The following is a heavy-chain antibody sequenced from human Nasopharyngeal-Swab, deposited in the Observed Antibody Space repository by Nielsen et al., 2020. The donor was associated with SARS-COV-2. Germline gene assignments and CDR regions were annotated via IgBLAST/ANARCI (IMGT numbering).Heavy chain of an antibody. D-gene: IGHD3-3*01. CDR3: ARAYYDFWSGPGYYYYYMDV. Sequence: VRQAPGKGLEWVSVIYSGGSTYYADSVKGRFTISRDNSKNTLYLQMNSLRAEDTAVYYCARAYYDFWSGPGYYYYYMDVWGKGIAVTVSS. CDR2: IYSGGST. V-gene: IGHV3-53*01. J-gene: IGHJ6*03.